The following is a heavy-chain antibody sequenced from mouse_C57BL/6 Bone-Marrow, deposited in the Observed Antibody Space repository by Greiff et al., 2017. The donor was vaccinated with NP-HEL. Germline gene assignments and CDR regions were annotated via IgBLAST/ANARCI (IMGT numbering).Heavy chain of an antibody. D-gene: IGHD3-2*02. CDR1: GYTFTSYW. CDR3: AKAAQATKGYYFDC. J-gene: IGHJ2*01. V-gene: IGHV1-64*01. Sequence: QVQLQQPGAELVKPGASVKLSCKASGYTFTSYWMHWVKQRPGQGLEWIGMINPNSGSTNYNEKFKSKATLTGDKSTTTAYMQLSSLTSEDPAVYYCAKAAQATKGYYFDCWGQGTTLTVSS. CDR2: INPNSGST.